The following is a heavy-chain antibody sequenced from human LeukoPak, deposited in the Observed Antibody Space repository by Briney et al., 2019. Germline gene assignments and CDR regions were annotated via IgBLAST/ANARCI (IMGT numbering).Heavy chain of an antibody. D-gene: IGHD3-16*02. CDR2: ISSSGSTI. CDR1: GFTFSSYE. CDR3: ARDRGGIGYYMDV. Sequence: QSGGSLRLSCAASGFTFSSYEMNWVRQAPGKGLEWVSYISSSGSTIYYADSVKGRFTISRDNAKNSFYLQMNSLRAEDTALYYCARDRGGIGYYMDVWGKGTTVTVSS. J-gene: IGHJ6*03. V-gene: IGHV3-48*03.